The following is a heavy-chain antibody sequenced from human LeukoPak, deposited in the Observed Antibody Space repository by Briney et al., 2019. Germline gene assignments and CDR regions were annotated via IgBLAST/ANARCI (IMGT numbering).Heavy chain of an antibody. CDR3: AKGIVGSGWETDY. CDR1: GFTFSSYG. CDR2: IWYDGSNK. D-gene: IGHD6-19*01. V-gene: IGHV3-33*06. J-gene: IGHJ4*02. Sequence: GQSLTLFCAASGFTFSSYGMHWVRQAPGKGLEWLAVIWYDGSNKYYADSVKGRFTISRDNSKNTLYLQMNSRRAENTAVYDCAKGIVGSGWETDYWGQGTLVTVSS.